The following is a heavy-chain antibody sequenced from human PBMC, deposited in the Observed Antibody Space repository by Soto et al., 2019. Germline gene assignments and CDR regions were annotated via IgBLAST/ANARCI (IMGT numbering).Heavy chain of an antibody. V-gene: IGHV3-23*01. Sequence: LRLSCAASGFTFSSYALTWVRQAPGKGLEWVSGISDGGDSTHYADSVKGRFTVSRDNSKNTLYLQINSLRAEDTAVYYCAKHSTTYDSWSGAVKGAFDVWGQGTMVTVSS. D-gene: IGHD3-3*01. CDR2: ISDGGDST. J-gene: IGHJ3*01. CDR1: GFTFSSYA. CDR3: AKHSTTYDSWSGAVKGAFDV.